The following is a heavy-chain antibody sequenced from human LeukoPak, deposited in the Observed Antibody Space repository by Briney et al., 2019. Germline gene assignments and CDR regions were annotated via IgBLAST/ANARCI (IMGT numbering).Heavy chain of an antibody. CDR3: ARDPKQWLALYYFDY. D-gene: IGHD6-19*01. CDR1: GYTFTIYA. CDR2: INTNTGNP. Sequence: ASVTVSFTASGYTFTIYAMNWVRQAPGQGLEWMGWINTNTGNPTYAQGFTGRFVFSLDTSVSTAYLQISSLKAEDTAVYYCARDPKQWLALYYFDYWGQGTLVTVSS. J-gene: IGHJ4*02. V-gene: IGHV7-4-1*02.